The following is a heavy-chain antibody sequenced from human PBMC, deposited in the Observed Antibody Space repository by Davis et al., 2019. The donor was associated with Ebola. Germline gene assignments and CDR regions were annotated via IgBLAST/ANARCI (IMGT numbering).Heavy chain of an antibody. CDR2: INGDSGRI. Sequence: GESLKISCATSGLTFGDYTMHWVRQAPGKGLEWVSFINGDSGRIDYADSVKGRFTISGDNSKNSLYLQMNSLTTEDTALYYCAKAKFSGSALIGHWGKGTLVTVSS. V-gene: IGHV3-43*02. D-gene: IGHD1-26*01. J-gene: IGHJ4*02. CDR1: GLTFGDYT. CDR3: AKAKFSGSALIGH.